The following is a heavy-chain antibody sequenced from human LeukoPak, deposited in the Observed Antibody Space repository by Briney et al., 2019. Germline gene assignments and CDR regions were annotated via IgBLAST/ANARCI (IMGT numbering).Heavy chain of an antibody. Sequence: PGGSLRLSCAASGFTFSSYSMNWVRQAPGKGLEWVSSISSSSYIYYADSVKGRFTISRDNAKNSLYLQMNSLRAEDTAVYYCARDPRDSNYIWFDPWGQGTLVTVSS. CDR3: ARDPRDSNYIWFDP. J-gene: IGHJ5*02. CDR1: GFTFSSYS. V-gene: IGHV3-21*01. CDR2: ISSSSYI. D-gene: IGHD4-11*01.